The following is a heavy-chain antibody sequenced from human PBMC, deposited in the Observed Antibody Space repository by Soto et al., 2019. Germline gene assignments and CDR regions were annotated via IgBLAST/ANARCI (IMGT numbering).Heavy chain of an antibody. CDR1: GFAFSGFT. V-gene: IGHV3-21*02. D-gene: IGHD2-15*01. CDR2: IRSNSYSI. CDR3: AREYSGGSSAY. Sequence: EVQLVESGGGLVKPGGSLRLSCAASGFAFSGFTMNWVRQAPGKGLEGVAAIRSNSYSIFYADSLMGRFTITRDNAKNSLYLQMNSLTVEDTAVYYWAREYSGGSSAYWGQGTLVTVSS. J-gene: IGHJ4*02.